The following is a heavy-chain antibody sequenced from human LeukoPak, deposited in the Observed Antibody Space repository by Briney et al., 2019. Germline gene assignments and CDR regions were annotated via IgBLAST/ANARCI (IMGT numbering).Heavy chain of an antibody. D-gene: IGHD1-26*01. Sequence: ASVTVSFKASGYTFTTYGIIWVSQAPGQGLEWIGCVSAFNGNKDYAPKLQGRVTMTTDTSTTTDYMELRSLTSDDTAVYYCARRGGSYSHSDFWGQGTLVTVSS. CDR1: GYTFTTYG. CDR2: VSAFNGNK. J-gene: IGHJ4*02. V-gene: IGHV1-18*01. CDR3: ARRGGSYSHSDF.